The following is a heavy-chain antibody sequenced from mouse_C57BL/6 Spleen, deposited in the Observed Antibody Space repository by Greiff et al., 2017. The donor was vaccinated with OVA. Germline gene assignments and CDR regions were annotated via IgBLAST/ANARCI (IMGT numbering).Heavy chain of an antibody. Sequence: EVMLVESGGDLVKPGGSLKLSCAASGFTFSSYGMSWVRRTPDKRLEWVATISSGGSYTYYPDSVKGRFTISRDNAKNTLYLQMSSLKSEDTAMYYCARHEYSNYFAYWGQGTLVTVSA. CDR2: ISSGGSYT. D-gene: IGHD2-5*01. CDR3: ARHEYSNYFAY. CDR1: GFTFSSYG. J-gene: IGHJ3*01. V-gene: IGHV5-6*01.